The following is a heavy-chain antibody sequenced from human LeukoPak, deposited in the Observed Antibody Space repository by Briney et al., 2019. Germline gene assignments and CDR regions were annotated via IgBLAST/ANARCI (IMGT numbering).Heavy chain of an antibody. V-gene: IGHV1-69*13. J-gene: IGHJ5*02. Sequence: GASVKVSCKASGGTFSSYAISWVRQAPGQGLEWMGGIIPIFGTANYAQKFQGRVTITADESTSTAYMELSSLRSEDTAVYYCARGPKDYDILTGYSPRHGPFDPWGQGTLVTVSS. CDR2: IIPIFGTA. CDR1: GGTFSSYA. D-gene: IGHD3-9*01. CDR3: ARGPKDYDILTGYSPRHGPFDP.